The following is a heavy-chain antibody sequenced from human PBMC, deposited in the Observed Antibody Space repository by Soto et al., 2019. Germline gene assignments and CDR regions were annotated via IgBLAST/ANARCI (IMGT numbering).Heavy chain of an antibody. CDR1: GGTFSSYA. J-gene: IGHJ6*02. Sequence: SVKVSCKASGGTFSSYAISWVRQAPGQGLEWMGGIIPIFGTANYAQKFQGRVTITADESTSTAYMELSSLRSEDTVVYYCARWGQNTIFGEFPYYYGMDVWGQGTTVTVSS. V-gene: IGHV1-69*13. CDR2: IIPIFGTA. CDR3: ARWGQNTIFGEFPYYYGMDV. D-gene: IGHD3-3*01.